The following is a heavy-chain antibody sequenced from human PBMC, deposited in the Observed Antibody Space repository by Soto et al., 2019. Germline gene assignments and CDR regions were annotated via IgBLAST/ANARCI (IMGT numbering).Heavy chain of an antibody. CDR1: GYSFTSYW. Sequence: GGSLKISCKGSGYSFTSYWIGWVRQMPGKGLGWMGIIYPGDSDTRYSPSFQGQFTISADMSISTAYLQWSSLKASDTDMYYCAAQQLVLDAFDIWGQGTMVTVSS. CDR3: AAQQLVLDAFDI. J-gene: IGHJ3*02. D-gene: IGHD6-13*01. V-gene: IGHV5-51*01. CDR2: IYPGDSDT.